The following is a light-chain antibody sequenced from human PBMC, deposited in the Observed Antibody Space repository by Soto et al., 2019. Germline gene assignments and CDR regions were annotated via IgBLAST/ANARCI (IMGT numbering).Light chain of an antibody. CDR2: KAS. V-gene: IGKV1-5*03. Sequence: DIPMTQSPSTLSASVGDRVTITCRASQNINRWLAWYQQKPGKAPKVLIYKASALERGVPLRFSGSGSGTEFTLTISSLQPDDVATYYYQQYDSDSLTFGGGTKVEIE. CDR1: QNINRW. CDR3: QQYDSDSLT. J-gene: IGKJ4*01.